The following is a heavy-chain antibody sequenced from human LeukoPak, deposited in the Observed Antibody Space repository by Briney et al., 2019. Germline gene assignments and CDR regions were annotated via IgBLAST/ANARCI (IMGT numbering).Heavy chain of an antibody. D-gene: IGHD6-6*01. CDR2: ISHDGSNK. Sequence: GGSLRLSCAASGFTFSSYAMHWARQAPGKGLEWVAVISHDGSNKYYADSVKGRFTISRDNSKNTLYLQMNSLRAEDTAVYYCASSSSSGNDYWGQGTLVTVSS. J-gene: IGHJ4*02. V-gene: IGHV3-30-3*01. CDR3: ASSSSSGNDY. CDR1: GFTFSSYA.